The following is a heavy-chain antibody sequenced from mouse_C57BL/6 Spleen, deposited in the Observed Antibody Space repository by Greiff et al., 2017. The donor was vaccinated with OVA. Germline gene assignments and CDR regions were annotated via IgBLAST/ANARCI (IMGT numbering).Heavy chain of an antibody. Sequence: QVQLQQSGAELVMPGASVKLSCKASGYTFTSYWMHWVKQRPGQGLEWIGEIDPSDSYTNYNQKFKGKSTLTVDKSSSTAYMQLSSLTSEDSAVYYCARNGEQLRLRWYFDYWGQGTTLTVSS. CDR3: ARNGEQLRLRWYFDY. J-gene: IGHJ2*01. D-gene: IGHD3-2*02. V-gene: IGHV1-69*01. CDR2: IDPSDSYT. CDR1: GYTFTSYW.